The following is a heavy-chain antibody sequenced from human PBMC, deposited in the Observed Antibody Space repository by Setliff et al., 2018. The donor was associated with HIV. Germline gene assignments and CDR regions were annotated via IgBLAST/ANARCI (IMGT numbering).Heavy chain of an antibody. CDR3: ARDGDWEFREWYFDL. CDR2: IYYSGAT. V-gene: IGHV4-39*02. J-gene: IGHJ2*01. D-gene: IGHD3-10*01. CDR1: GGSMSSSSYY. Sequence: PSETLSLTCTVSGGSMSSSSYYWGWIRQTPDKGLEWIGIIYYSGATYYNPSLTSRVTISVDTSRNQFSLKLRSVTAADTAAYYCARDGDWEFREWYFDLWGRGTLVTVSS.